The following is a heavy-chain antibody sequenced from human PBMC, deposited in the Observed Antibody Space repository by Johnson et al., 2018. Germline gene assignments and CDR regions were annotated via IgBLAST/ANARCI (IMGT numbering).Heavy chain of an antibody. D-gene: IGHD5-24*01. CDR2: ISDDGSDK. CDR1: GFSFSSYG. CDR3: ARDRAGSQPYYYYGMDV. J-gene: IGHJ6*02. V-gene: IGHV3-30*03. Sequence: QVQLVQSGGGVVQPGRSLRLGCAASGFSFSSYGMHWARQAPGKGLEWVALISDDGSDKYYAYFVKGRFTISRAKSKNKLNLQLNSLRAEDTAVYYWARDRAGSQPYYYYGMDVWGQGTTVTVSS.